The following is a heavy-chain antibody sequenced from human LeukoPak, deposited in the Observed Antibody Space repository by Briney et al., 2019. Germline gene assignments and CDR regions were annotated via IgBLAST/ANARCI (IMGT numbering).Heavy chain of an antibody. V-gene: IGHV1-69*13. CDR2: IIPIFGTA. Sequence: GASVKVSCKASGGTFSGYAISWVRQAPGQGLEWMGGIIPIFGTANYAQKFQGRVTITADESTSTAYMELSSLRSEDTAVYYCARFGGYCSSTSCRNWFDPWGQGTLVTVSS. D-gene: IGHD2-2*01. J-gene: IGHJ5*02. CDR3: ARFGGYCSSTSCRNWFDP. CDR1: GGTFSGYA.